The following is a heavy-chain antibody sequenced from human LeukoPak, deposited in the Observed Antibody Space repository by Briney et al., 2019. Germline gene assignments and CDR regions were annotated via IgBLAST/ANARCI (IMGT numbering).Heavy chain of an antibody. Sequence: SETLSLTCTVSGGSISSSSYYWGWIRQPQGKGLEWIGSIYYSGSTYYNPSLKSRVTISVDTSKNQFSLKLSSVTAADTAVYYCARRDPGIAAAGKRYWDPREQKLDYWGQGTLVTVSS. J-gene: IGHJ4*02. CDR2: IYYSGST. CDR3: ARRDPGIAAAGKRYWDPREQKLDY. CDR1: GGSISSSSYY. D-gene: IGHD6-13*01. V-gene: IGHV4-39*01.